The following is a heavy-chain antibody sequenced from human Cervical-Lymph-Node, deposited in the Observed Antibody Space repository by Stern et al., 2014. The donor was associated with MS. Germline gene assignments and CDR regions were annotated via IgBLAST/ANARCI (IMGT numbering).Heavy chain of an antibody. Sequence: VQLVQSGAEVKKPGASVKVSCKTSGYTFTTYGLNWVRQAPGQGLEWMGWITAYTGHTNYAQKFQGRVTMTTDTSTSTAYMELRSLRSDDSAVYYCAREGPGTAGTTDYYYGMDVWGQGTTVTVSS. D-gene: IGHD1-1*01. CDR2: ITAYTGHT. J-gene: IGHJ6*02. CDR1: GYTFTTYG. V-gene: IGHV1-18*01. CDR3: AREGPGTAGTTDYYYGMDV.